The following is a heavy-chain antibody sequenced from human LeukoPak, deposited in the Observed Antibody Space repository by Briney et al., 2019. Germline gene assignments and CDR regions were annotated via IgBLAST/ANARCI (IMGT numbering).Heavy chain of an antibody. V-gene: IGHV4-34*01. D-gene: IGHD4-17*01. CDR1: GGSFSGYY. CDR2: INHSGST. J-gene: IGHJ4*02. CDR3: ARSDDYGDFIPNYFDF. Sequence: SETLSLTCAVYGGSFSGYYCSWIRQPPGKGLEWIGEINHSGSTNYNPSLKSRVTISVDTSKNQFSLKLSSVTAADTALYYCARSDDYGDFIPNYFDFWGQGTLVTVSS.